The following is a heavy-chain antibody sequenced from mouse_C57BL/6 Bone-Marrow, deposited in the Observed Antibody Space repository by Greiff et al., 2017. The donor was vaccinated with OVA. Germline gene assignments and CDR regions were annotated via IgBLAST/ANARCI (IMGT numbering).Heavy chain of an antibody. CDR2: ISSGGDYI. CDR3: TRGGYYAMDY. J-gene: IGHJ4*01. CDR1: GFTFSSYA. V-gene: IGHV5-9-1*02. Sequence: EVQLQQSGEGLVKPGGSLKLSCAASGFTFSSYAMSWVRQTPEKRLEWVAYISSGGDYIYYADTVYGRFTIFIDNARNTLYLIMSSMKSENTAMYYCTRGGYYAMDYWGQGTSVTVSS. D-gene: IGHD1-1*02.